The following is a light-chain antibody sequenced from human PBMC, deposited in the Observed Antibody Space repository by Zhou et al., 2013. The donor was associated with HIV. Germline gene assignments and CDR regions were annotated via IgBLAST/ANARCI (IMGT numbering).Light chain of an antibody. CDR2: DTS. CDR3: QQYDSTPPRYT. CDR1: QSVSSH. Sequence: EIVLTQSPATLSLSPGESGTLSCRASQSVSSHLAWYQQKPGQAPRLLIYDTSIRATGIPARFSGSGSGTDFTLTISSLEPEDFAVYYCQQYDSTPPRYTFGQGTKLEIK. J-gene: IGKJ2*01. V-gene: IGKV3-11*01.